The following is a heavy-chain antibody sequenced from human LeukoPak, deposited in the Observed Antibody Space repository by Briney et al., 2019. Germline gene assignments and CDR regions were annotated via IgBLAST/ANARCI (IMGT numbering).Heavy chain of an antibody. CDR1: AFTFSSYG. CDR3: ARDRDLGVVTPWCDY. CDR2: IRYDGSNK. V-gene: IGHV3-30*02. D-gene: IGHD2-2*01. J-gene: IGHJ4*02. Sequence: GGSLRLSCAASAFTFSSYGMHWVRQAPGKGLEWVAFIRYDGSNKYYADSVKGRFTISRDNSKNTAYLQMNSLRADDTAVYYCARDRDLGVVTPWCDYWGQGVLVTVSS.